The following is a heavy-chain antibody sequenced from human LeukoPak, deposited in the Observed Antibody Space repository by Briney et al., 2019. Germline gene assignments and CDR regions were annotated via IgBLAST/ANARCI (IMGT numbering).Heavy chain of an antibody. J-gene: IGHJ4*02. D-gene: IGHD6-6*01. CDR2: ISAYNGNT. Sequence: ASVKVSCKASGYTFTSYGISWVRQAPGQGLEWMGWISAYNGNTNYAQKLQGRVTMTTDTSTSTAYMELRSLRSDDTAVYYCARVQYSSSSVHPPPPYYWGQGTLVTVSS. CDR3: ARVQYSSSSVHPPPPYY. CDR1: GYTFTSYG. V-gene: IGHV1-18*01.